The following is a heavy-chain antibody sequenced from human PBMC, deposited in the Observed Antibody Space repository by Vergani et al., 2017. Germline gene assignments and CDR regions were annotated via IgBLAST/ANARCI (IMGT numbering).Heavy chain of an antibody. D-gene: IGHD2-15*01. V-gene: IGHV1-58*01. CDR2: IVVGSGNT. CDR1: GFTFTSSA. J-gene: IGHJ2*01. CDR3: AADRNVGYCSGGSCYPSWYFDL. Sequence: QMQLVQSGPEVKKPGTSVKVSCKASGFTFTSSAVQWVRQARGQRLEWIGWIVVGSGNTNYAQKFQERVTITRDMSTSTAYMELSSLRSEDTAVYYCAADRNVGYCSGGSCYPSWYFDLWGRGTLVTVSS.